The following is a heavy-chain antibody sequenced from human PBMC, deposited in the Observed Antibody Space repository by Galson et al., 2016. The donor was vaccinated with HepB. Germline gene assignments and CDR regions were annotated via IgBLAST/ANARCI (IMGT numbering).Heavy chain of an antibody. CDR3: AKRAIASALNWFDP. Sequence: SLRLSCAGAGFSFSTYAMSWVRQTPGKGLEWVSNINGDGSTTHYRDSVRGRFTISRDNSRNTLYLQMSSLRAEDTAIYYCAKRAIASALNWFDPWGQGTLVTVSS. J-gene: IGHJ5*02. V-gene: IGHV3-23*01. D-gene: IGHD6-13*01. CDR2: INGDGSTT. CDR1: GFSFSTYA.